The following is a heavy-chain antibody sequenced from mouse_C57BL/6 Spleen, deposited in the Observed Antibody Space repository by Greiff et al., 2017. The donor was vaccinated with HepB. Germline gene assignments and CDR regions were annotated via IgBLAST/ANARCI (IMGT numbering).Heavy chain of an antibody. Sequence: EVQLQQSGPGLVKPSQSLSLTCSVTGYSITSGYYWNWIRQFPGNKLEWMGYISYDGSNNYNPSLKNRISITRDTSKNQFFLKLNSVTTEDTATYYCARSYGNGYAMDYWGQGTSVTVSS. V-gene: IGHV3-6*01. CDR3: ARSYGNGYAMDY. CDR2: ISYDGSN. CDR1: GYSITSGYY. D-gene: IGHD2-1*01. J-gene: IGHJ4*01.